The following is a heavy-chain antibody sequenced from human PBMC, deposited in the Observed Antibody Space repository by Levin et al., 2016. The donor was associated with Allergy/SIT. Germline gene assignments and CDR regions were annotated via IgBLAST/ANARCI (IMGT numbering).Heavy chain of an antibody. V-gene: IGHV3-53*01. CDR2: IYSGGST. D-gene: IGHD2-21*01. Sequence: VRQAPGKGLEWVSVIYSGGSTYYADSVRGRFTISRDSSKNTLDLYMHSLRVEDTAVYYCARGSIQYDYWGQGRLVTVSS. J-gene: IGHJ4*02. CDR3: ARGSIQYDY.